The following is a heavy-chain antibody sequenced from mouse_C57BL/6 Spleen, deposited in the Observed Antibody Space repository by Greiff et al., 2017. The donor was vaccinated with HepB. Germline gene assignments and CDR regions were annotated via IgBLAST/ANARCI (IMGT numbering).Heavy chain of an antibody. CDR3: ARDGYYEGGLDY. CDR1: GYAFSSSW. V-gene: IGHV1-82*01. CDR2: IYPGDGDT. J-gene: IGHJ2*01. D-gene: IGHD2-3*01. Sequence: VQLQQSGPELVKPGASVKISCKASGYAFSSSWMNWVKQRPGKGLEWIGRIYPGDGDTNYNGKFKGKATLTADKSSSTAYMQLSSLTSEDSAVYFCARDGYYEGGLDYWGQGTTLTVSS.